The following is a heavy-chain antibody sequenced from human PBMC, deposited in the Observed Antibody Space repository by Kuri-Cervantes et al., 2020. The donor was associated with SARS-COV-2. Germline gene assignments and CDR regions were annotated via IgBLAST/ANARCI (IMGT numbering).Heavy chain of an antibody. CDR3: ARVPSTGPVSGGFDY. CDR2: VNHRGST. Sequence: SQTLSLTCAFYGESFSGYYWNWIRQSPGKGLEWIGEVNHRGSTNYNPSLKSRVTVSVDTSKKQFSLKLNSVTAADTAVYFCARVPSTGPVSGGFDYWGQGSLVTVSS. D-gene: IGHD5/OR15-5a*01. V-gene: IGHV4-34*01. CDR1: GESFSGYY. J-gene: IGHJ4*02.